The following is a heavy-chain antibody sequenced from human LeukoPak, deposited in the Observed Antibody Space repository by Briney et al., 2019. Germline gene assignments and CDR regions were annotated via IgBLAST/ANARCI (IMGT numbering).Heavy chain of an antibody. CDR2: IYPGDSDT. CDR1: GYSFTSYW. Sequence: GESLKISCKGSGYSFTSYWIVWVRQMPGKGLEWMGIIYPGDSDTRYSPSFQGLVTISADKSISTAYLQWSSLKASDTAMYYCARHRSITVSPDAFDIWGQGTMVTVSS. V-gene: IGHV5-51*01. CDR3: ARHRSITVSPDAFDI. J-gene: IGHJ3*02. D-gene: IGHD3-9*01.